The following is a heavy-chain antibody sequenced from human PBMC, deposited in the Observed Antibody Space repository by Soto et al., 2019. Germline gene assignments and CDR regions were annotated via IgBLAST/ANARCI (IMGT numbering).Heavy chain of an antibody. CDR3: ARDMTRTVVPYFDF. J-gene: IGHJ4*02. V-gene: IGHV1-69*06. Sequence: QVQLVPSGAEVKKPGSSVKVSCKASGGTFSNYVVNWVRHAPGQGLEWMGRIIPISGAANYAQKFQSRVTITADKSTSTSYTELSSLRSEDTAVYYCARDMTRTVVPYFDFWGQATLVTVSS. D-gene: IGHD1-7*01. CDR2: IIPISGAA. CDR1: GGTFSNYV.